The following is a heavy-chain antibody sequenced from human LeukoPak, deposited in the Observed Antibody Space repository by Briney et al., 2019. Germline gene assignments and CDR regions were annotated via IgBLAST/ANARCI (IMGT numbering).Heavy chain of an antibody. Sequence: TGGSLRLSCAASGFTFSSYSMNWVRQAPGKGLEWVSSIRSSNTYIYYADSVKGRFTISRENAKNSLYLQMNSLRAEDTAVYYCARGQPISMITGPYFDYWGQGTLVTFSS. D-gene: IGHD3-22*01. CDR1: GFTFSSYS. V-gene: IGHV3-21*01. CDR3: ARGQPISMITGPYFDY. J-gene: IGHJ4*02. CDR2: IRSSNTYI.